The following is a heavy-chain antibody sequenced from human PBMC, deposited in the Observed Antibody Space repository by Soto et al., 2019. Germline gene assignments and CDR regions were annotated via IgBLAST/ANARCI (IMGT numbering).Heavy chain of an antibody. V-gene: IGHV3-33*01. D-gene: IGHD6-6*01. J-gene: IGHJ4*02. CDR2: MWDDGSNK. CDR3: ARGPFTYSTSPTFDY. Sequence: QVQLVESGGGVVQPGRSLRLSCAASGFTFSNYGMHWVRQAPGKVLEWVALMWDDGSNKYYADSVKGRFTISRDNSKNTLYLQMNSLRPEDTGVYYCARGPFTYSTSPTFDYWGQGTLVTVSS. CDR1: GFTFSNYG.